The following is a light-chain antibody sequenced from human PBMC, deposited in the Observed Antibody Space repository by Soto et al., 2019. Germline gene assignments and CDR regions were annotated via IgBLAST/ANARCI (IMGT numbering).Light chain of an antibody. CDR3: QQTFSTPYS. CDR2: RGF. CDR1: QNVDSH. J-gene: IGKJ2*01. Sequence: DIQMTQSPSSLSASVGDRVTISCRASQNVDSHLTWLQQKPGQAPSLLVYRGFTLQTGVPSRFSAGSSGTAVTLTIDNVHPEDFATYFCQQTFSTPYSFGLGTKLEI. V-gene: IGKV1-39*01.